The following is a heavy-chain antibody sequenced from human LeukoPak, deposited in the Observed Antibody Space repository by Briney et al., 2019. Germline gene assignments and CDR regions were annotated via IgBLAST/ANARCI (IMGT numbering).Heavy chain of an antibody. V-gene: IGHV3-30-3*01. J-gene: IGHJ4*02. CDR1: RFTFTNYD. CDR2: TSYDGSNK. CDR3: ARGIAGGLDQ. Sequence: GGSLRLSCEASRFTFTNYDMHWVRQAPGKGLEWVAVTSYDGSNKYNADSVKGRFTVSRDNSKKTLYLQMISLRAEDTAVFYCARGIAGGLDQWGQGTLVTVSS. D-gene: IGHD6-13*01.